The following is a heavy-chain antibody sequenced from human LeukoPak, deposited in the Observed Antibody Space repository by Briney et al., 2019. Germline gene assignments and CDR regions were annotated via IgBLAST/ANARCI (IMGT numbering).Heavy chain of an antibody. CDR1: GGSISSYH. J-gene: IGHJ5*02. CDR2: IYHSGST. CDR3: ARDHLPEYNWFDP. V-gene: IGHV4-59*12. Sequence: PSETLSLTCTVSGGSISSYHWSWIRQPPGKGLEWIGYIYHSGSTNYNPSLKSRVTISVDTSKNQFSLKLSSVTAADTAVYYCARDHLPEYNWFDPWGQGTLVTVSS.